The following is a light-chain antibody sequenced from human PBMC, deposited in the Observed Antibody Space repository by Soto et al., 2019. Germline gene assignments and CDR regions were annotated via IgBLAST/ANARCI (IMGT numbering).Light chain of an antibody. CDR2: GAS. CDR1: QSVSSSQ. Sequence: EIVLTQSPGTLSLSPGERATLSCRDSQSVSSSQLAWYQQKPGQAPRLLIYGASTTATGIPDRFSGGGSGTDFTLTISRLEPEDFAVYYCQQFGSSPEYTFGQGTKLEVK. CDR3: QQFGSSPEYT. V-gene: IGKV3-20*01. J-gene: IGKJ2*01.